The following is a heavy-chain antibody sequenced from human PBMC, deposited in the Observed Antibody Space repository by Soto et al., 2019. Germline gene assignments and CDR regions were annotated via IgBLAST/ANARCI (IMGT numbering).Heavy chain of an antibody. V-gene: IGHV4-4*02. CDR3: ARRGSSGWYDVEEVFDI. D-gene: IGHD6-19*01. Sequence: PSETLSLTCAVSGGSISSSNWWSWVRQPPGKGLEWIGEIYHSGSTNYNPSLKSRVTISVDKSKNKFSLKLSSVTAADTAVYYCARRGSSGWYDVEEVFDIWGPGTMLTV. CDR1: GGSISSSNW. CDR2: IYHSGST. J-gene: IGHJ3*02.